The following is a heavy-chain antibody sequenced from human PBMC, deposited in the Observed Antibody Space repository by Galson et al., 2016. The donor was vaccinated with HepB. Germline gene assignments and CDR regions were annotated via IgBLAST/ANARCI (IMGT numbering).Heavy chain of an antibody. CDR3: ARDWAYSSSFDL. Sequence: SLRLSCAASGFTFSSYSMNWVRQAPGRGLEWVSSISRTSSYIYYADSVKGRFTISRDNAENSLYLQMNSLRAEDTAVYYCARDWAYSSSFDLWGQGALVTVSS. CDR1: GFTFSSYS. V-gene: IGHV3-21*01. D-gene: IGHD6-6*01. J-gene: IGHJ4*02. CDR2: ISRTSSYI.